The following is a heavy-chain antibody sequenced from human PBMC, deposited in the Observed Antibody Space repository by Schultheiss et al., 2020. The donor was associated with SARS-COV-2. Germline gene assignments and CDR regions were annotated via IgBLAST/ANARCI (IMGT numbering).Heavy chain of an antibody. V-gene: IGHV1-2*06. CDR2: INPNSGGT. Sequence: ASVKVSCKASGYTFTGYYMHWVRQAPGQGLEWMGRINPNSGGTNYAQKFQGRVTMTRDTSISTAYMELSRLRSDDTAVYYCARVATPGWWFDPWGQGTLVTVSS. D-gene: IGHD5-12*01. J-gene: IGHJ5*02. CDR3: ARVATPGWWFDP. CDR1: GYTFTGYY.